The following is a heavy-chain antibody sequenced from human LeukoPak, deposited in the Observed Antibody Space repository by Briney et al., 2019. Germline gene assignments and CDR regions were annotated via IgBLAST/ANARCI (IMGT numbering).Heavy chain of an antibody. CDR3: VTGRGDL. J-gene: IGHJ5*02. CDR1: GFTFNYYA. V-gene: IGHV3-7*01. Sequence: GGSLRLSCAASGFTFNYYAMSWVRQTPGKGLEWVAIIKQDGSEKFYVDSVKGRFIISRDNAKNSLTLQMNSVRAEDTGVYYCVTGRGDLWGQGTQVTVSS. CDR2: IKQDGSEK.